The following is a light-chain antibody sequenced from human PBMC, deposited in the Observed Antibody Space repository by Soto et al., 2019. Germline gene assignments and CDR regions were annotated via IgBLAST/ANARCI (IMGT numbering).Light chain of an antibody. Sequence: ETVMTQSPATLSVSPGGRATLSCRASQSISDTLAWYQHKPGQAPRLLIYGASARATGFPARFSGSGSGTDFTLTISSLQSEDFAVYYCQQYNNWPWTFGQGTKVEIK. CDR1: QSISDT. J-gene: IGKJ1*01. CDR3: QQYNNWPWT. V-gene: IGKV3-15*01. CDR2: GAS.